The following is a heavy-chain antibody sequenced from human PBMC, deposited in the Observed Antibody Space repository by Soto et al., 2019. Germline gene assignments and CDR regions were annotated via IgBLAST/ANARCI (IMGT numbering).Heavy chain of an antibody. CDR2: IYYSGST. J-gene: IGHJ4*02. CDR3: ARGQATTFDY. V-gene: IGHV4-59*01. Sequence: SATLSLTCTFSCSSISSSYWSWIRQPPGKGLEWIGYIYYSGSTNYNPSLKSRVTISVDTSKNQFSLKLGSVTAADTAVYYCARGQATTFDYWGQGTLVTVS. CDR1: CSSISSSY. D-gene: IGHD5-12*01.